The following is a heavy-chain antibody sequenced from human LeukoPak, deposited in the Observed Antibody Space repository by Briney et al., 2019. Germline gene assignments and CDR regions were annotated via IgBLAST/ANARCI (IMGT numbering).Heavy chain of an antibody. CDR3: AKDGYYYDSSGPSLLSYFDY. V-gene: IGHV3-23*01. CDR1: GFTFSSYA. Sequence: PGGSLRLSCAASGFTFSSYAMSWVRQAPGKGLELVSAITGSGGSTYYADPVKGRFTISRDNSKNTLYLQMNSLRAEDTAVYYCAKDGYYYDSSGPSLLSYFDYWGQGTLVTVSS. CDR2: ITGSGGST. J-gene: IGHJ4*02. D-gene: IGHD3-22*01.